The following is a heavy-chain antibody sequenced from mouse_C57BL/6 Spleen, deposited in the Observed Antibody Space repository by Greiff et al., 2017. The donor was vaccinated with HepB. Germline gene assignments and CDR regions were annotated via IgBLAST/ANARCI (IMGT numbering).Heavy chain of an antibody. CDR3: DLYGSSSSYWYFDV. D-gene: IGHD1-1*01. CDR1: GFNIKDYY. J-gene: IGHJ1*03. Sequence: EVQLQQSGAELVKPGASVKLSCTASGFNIKDYYMHWVKQRTEQGLEWIGRIDPEDGKTKYAPKFQGKATITADTSSNTAYLQLSILTSEDTAVDYCDLYGSSSSYWYFDVWGTGTTVTGSS. CDR2: IDPEDGKT. V-gene: IGHV14-2*01.